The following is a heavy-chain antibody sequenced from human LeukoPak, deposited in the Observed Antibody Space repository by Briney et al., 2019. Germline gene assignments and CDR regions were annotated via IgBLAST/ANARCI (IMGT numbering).Heavy chain of an antibody. CDR3: ARGAALRYFDWFMPGI. V-gene: IGHV4-59*01. CDR1: GGSISSYY. J-gene: IGHJ3*02. CDR2: IYYSGST. Sequence: SETLSLTCTVSGGSISSYYWSWIRQPPGKGLEWIGYIYYSGSTNYNPSLKSRVTISVDTSKNQFSLKLSSVTAADTAVYYCARGAALRYFDWFMPGIWGQGTMVTVSS. D-gene: IGHD3-9*01.